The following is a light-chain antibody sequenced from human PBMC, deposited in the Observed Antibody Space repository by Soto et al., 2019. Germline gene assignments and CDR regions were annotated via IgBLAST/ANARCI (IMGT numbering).Light chain of an antibody. CDR3: QQSYSPPQT. J-gene: IGKJ1*01. CDR1: QSISSY. CDR2: AAS. Sequence: DIQMTQSPSSLSASVGDRVTITCRASQSISSYLNWYQQKPGKAPKLLIYAASSLQSGVPSTFSGSGSATDFTLTISSLPPADFETYYWQQSYSPPQTCGQGTKVEIK. V-gene: IGKV1-39*01.